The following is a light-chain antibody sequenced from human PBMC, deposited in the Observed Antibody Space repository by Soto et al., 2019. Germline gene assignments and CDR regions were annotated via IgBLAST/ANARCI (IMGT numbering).Light chain of an antibody. CDR1: QSFRGL. CDR2: DAY. CDR3: QQRHMWPIT. J-gene: IGKJ5*01. Sequence: EVVLTQSPVNLSLSPGERATLSCRASQSFRGLLDWYQQKPGQAPRLLIYDAYNRATGIPPRFSGSGSGTDFTLTISSLEPEDSAVYYCQQRHMWPITFGQGTRLEIK. V-gene: IGKV3-11*01.